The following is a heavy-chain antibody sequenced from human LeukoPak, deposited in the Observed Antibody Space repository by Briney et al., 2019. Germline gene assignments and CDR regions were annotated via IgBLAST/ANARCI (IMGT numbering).Heavy chain of an antibody. J-gene: IGHJ1*01. CDR3: AKSNRGGYKPLSYFQH. Sequence: PGGTLRLSCAASGFTFSSYGMHWVRQAPGKGLEWVAFIRYDGSNKYYADSVKGRFTISRDNSKNTLYLQMNSLRAEDTAVYYCAKSNRGGYKPLSYFQHWGQGTLVTVSS. V-gene: IGHV3-30*02. CDR1: GFTFSSYG. CDR2: IRYDGSNK. D-gene: IGHD5-24*01.